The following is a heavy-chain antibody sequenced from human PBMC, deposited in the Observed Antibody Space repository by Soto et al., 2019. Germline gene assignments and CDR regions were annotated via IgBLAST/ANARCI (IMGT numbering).Heavy chain of an antibody. CDR2: ISSSSSYI. V-gene: IGHV3-21*01. CDR1: GFTFSSYS. Sequence: GGSLRLSCAASGFTFSSYSMNWVRQAPGKGLEWVSSISSSSSYIYYADSVKGRFTIARDNAKNSLYLQMNSLRAEDAAVYYCARVSSSSGYYFVESFWPFDYWGQGTLVTVSS. D-gene: IGHD3-22*01. J-gene: IGHJ4*02. CDR3: ARVSSSSGYYFVESFWPFDY.